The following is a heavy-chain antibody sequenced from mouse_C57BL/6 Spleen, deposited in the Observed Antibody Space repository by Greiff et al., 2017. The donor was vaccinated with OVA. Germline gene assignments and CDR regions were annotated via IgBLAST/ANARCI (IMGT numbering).Heavy chain of an antibody. V-gene: IGHV5-17*01. J-gene: IGHJ2*01. CDR1: GFTFSDYG. CDR3: ARSLTRGFDY. Sequence: EVMVVESGGGLVKPGGSLKLSCAASGFTFSDYGMHWVRQAPEKGLEWVAYISSGSSTIYYADTVKGRFTISRDNAKNNLFLQMTSLRSEDTAMYYCARSLTRGFDYWGQGTTLTVSS. CDR2: ISSGSSTI. D-gene: IGHD1-1*01.